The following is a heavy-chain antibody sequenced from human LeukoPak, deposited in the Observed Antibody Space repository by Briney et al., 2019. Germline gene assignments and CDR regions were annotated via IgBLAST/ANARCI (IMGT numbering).Heavy chain of an antibody. V-gene: IGHV4-30-2*01. CDR1: GGSISSGGYS. J-gene: IGHJ4*02. CDR3: ATYYYDSSGYCMADY. D-gene: IGHD3-22*01. CDR2: IYHSGST. Sequence: SETLSLTCAVSGGSISSGGYSWSWIRQPPGKGLEWIGYIYHSGSTYYNPSLKSRVTISVDRSKNQFSLKLSSVTAADTAVYYCATYYYDSSGYCMADYWGQGTLVTVSS.